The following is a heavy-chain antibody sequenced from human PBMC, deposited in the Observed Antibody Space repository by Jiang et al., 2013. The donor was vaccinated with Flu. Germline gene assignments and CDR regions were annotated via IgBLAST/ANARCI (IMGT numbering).Heavy chain of an antibody. D-gene: IGHD6-19*01. CDR2: IYYSGST. J-gene: IGHJ5*02. Sequence: LLKPSETLSLTCTVSGGSISSSSYYWGWIRQPPGKGLEWIGSIYYSGSTYYNPSLKSRVTISVDTSKNQFSLKLSSVTAADTAVYYCARHSIAVAGTDWFDPWGQGTLVTVSS. V-gene: IGHV4-39*01. CDR1: GGSISSSSYY. CDR3: ARHSIAVAGTDWFDP.